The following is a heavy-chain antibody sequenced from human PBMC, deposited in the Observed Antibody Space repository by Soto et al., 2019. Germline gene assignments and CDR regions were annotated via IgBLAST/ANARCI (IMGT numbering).Heavy chain of an antibody. Sequence: GASVKVSCKASGYTFAGYYMHWVRQAPGQGLEWMGWINPNTGSTRYAQKFQDWVTMTRDTSISTAYMELNRLRSDDTAVYFCATEKDRTPKYSMDVWGQGTTVTVSS. CDR3: ATEKDRTPKYSMDV. J-gene: IGHJ6*02. CDR2: INPNTGST. CDR1: GYTFAGYY. D-gene: IGHD2-15*01. V-gene: IGHV1-2*04.